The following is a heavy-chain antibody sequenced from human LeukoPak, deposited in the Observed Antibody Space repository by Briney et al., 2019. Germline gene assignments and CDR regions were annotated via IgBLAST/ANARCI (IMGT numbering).Heavy chain of an antibody. V-gene: IGHV3-23*01. CDR3: ARLYNWNEGFDY. CDR1: GSTFSSHA. CDR2: ITASGATT. D-gene: IGHD1-20*01. J-gene: IGHJ4*02. Sequence: GGSLRLSCAASGSTFSSHALSWVRQAPGKGLEWVSTITASGATTYYADSVRGRFTISRDNSKNTLYLQMNSLRAGDTALYYCARLYNWNEGFDYWGQGTLVTVSS.